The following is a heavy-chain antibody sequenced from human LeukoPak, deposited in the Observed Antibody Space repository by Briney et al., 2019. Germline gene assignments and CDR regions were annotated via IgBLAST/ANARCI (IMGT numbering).Heavy chain of an antibody. D-gene: IGHD3-16*01. CDR2: IYTSGST. CDR3: ARRGRPSLLNAFDI. V-gene: IGHV4-4*07. Sequence: GRIYTSGSTNYNPSLKSRVTMSVDTSKNQFSLKLSSVTAADTAVYYCARRGRPSLLNAFDIWGQGTMVTVSS. J-gene: IGHJ3*02.